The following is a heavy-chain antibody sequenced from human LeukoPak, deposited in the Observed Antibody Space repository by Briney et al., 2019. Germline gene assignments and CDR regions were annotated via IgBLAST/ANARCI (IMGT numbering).Heavy chain of an antibody. Sequence: SVKVSCKASGGTFSSYALSWVRQAPGQGLEWMGGIIPIFGTANYAQKFQGRVTITADESTSTVYMELSSLRSEDAAVYYCARDSEVRRNLWHYWGQGTLVTVSS. D-gene: IGHD3-10*01. V-gene: IGHV1-69*01. CDR1: GGTFSSYA. J-gene: IGHJ4*02. CDR2: IIPIFGTA. CDR3: ARDSEVRRNLWHY.